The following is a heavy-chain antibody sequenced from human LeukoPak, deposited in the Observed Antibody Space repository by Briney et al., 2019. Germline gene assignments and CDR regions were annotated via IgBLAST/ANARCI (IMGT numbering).Heavy chain of an antibody. CDR3: ARDPYGDYYFDS. J-gene: IGHJ4*02. CDR2: ISGSTTST. D-gene: IGHD4-17*01. Sequence: GGSLRLSCAASGFTFTSYAMSWVRQAPGKGLEWVSGISGSTTSTYYAASVKGRFTISRDNSKNMLYLQMNSLRAEDTALYYCARDPYGDYYFDSWGQGTLVTVSS. CDR1: GFTFTSYA. V-gene: IGHV3-23*01.